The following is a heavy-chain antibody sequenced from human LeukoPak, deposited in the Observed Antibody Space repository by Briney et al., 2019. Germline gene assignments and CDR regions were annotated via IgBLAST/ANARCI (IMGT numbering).Heavy chain of an antibody. V-gene: IGHV4-4*02. CDR3: VRDRKKVLRYFDWLLFLDY. CDR1: GGSISSSNW. J-gene: IGHJ4*02. D-gene: IGHD3-9*01. CDR2: IYHSGST. Sequence: SGTLSLTCAVSGGSISSSNWWSWVRQPPWKWLEWIGEIYHSGSTNYNPSLKSRVTISVDKSKNQFSLKLSSVTAADTAVYYCVRDRKKVLRYFDWLLFLDYWGQGTLVTVSS.